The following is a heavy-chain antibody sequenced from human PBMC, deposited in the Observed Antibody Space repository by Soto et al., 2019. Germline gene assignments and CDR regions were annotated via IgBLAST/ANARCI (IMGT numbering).Heavy chain of an antibody. Sequence: SETLSLTCTVSGGSISSYYWSWIRQPPGKGLEWIGYIYYSGSTNYNPSLKSRVTISVDTSKNQFSLKLSSVTAADTAVYYCARGRLRLNWFDPWGQGTLVTVS. V-gene: IGHV4-59*01. J-gene: IGHJ5*02. CDR1: GGSISSYY. D-gene: IGHD5-12*01. CDR2: IYYSGST. CDR3: ARGRLRLNWFDP.